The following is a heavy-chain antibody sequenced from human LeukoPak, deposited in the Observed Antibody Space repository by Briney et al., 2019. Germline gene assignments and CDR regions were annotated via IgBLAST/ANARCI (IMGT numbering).Heavy chain of an antibody. J-gene: IGHJ6*03. CDR1: GGSISSYY. CDR2: IYHSGST. D-gene: IGHD1-1*01. Sequence: PSETLSLTCTVSGGSISSYYWSWIRQPPGKGLEWIGSIYHSGSTYYNPSLKSRVTISVDTSKNQFSLKLSSVTAADTAVYYCARAGNWKSTLAGFNYYYYYMDVWGKGTTVTVSS. CDR3: ARAGNWKSTLAGFNYYYYYMDV. V-gene: IGHV4-38-2*02.